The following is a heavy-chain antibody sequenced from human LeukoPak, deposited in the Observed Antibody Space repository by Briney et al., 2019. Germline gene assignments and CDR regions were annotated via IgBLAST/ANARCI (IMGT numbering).Heavy chain of an antibody. CDR3: ASYCSGGGCYYFDY. J-gene: IGHJ4*02. Sequence: SETLSLTCTVSGGSISSYYWSWIRQPPGKGLEWIGYIYYSGSTNYNPSLKSRVTISVDTSKNQFSLKLSSVTAADTAVYYCASYCSGGGCYYFDYWGQGTLVTVSS. CDR2: IYYSGST. D-gene: IGHD2-15*01. V-gene: IGHV4-59*01. CDR1: GGSISSYY.